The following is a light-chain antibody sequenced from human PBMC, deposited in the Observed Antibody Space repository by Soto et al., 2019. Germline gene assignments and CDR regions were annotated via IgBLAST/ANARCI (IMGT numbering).Light chain of an antibody. V-gene: IGLV2-14*01. CDR1: SSEVGGYNY. CDR2: DVS. J-gene: IGLJ1*01. Sequence: QSVLTQPASVSGSLGQSITISCTGTSSEVGGYNYVSWYQQHPGKAPKLMIYDVSNRPSGVSNRFSGSKSGNTASLTVSGLQAEDEADYYCNSFTSSGSSVFGTGTKLTVL. CDR3: NSFTSSGSSV.